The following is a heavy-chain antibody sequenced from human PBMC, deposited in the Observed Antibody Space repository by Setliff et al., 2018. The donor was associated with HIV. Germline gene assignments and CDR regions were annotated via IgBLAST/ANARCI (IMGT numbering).Heavy chain of an antibody. CDR3: ARHYGAVKSVVTVVAKYFPH. CDR1: GGSISNYY. CDR2: KHTSGST. V-gene: IGHV4-4*08. Sequence: SETLSLTCTVSGGSISNYYWSWIRQSPEKGLEWIAYKHTSGSTNYNPPLKSRVTISVDTSKNQFSLKLTSVTAADTAMYYCARHYGAVKSVVTVVAKYFPHWGQGTLVTVSS. J-gene: IGHJ1*01. D-gene: IGHD2-21*02.